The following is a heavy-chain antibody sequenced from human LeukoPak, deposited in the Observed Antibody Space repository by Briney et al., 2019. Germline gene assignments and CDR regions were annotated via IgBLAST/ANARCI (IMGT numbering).Heavy chain of an antibody. CDR1: NNSLSSYY. D-gene: IGHD4-17*01. Sequence: SETLSLTCTVSNNSLSSYYCSWIRQPPGKGLEWIGYAFHTGSTEYNPSLKSRVTILMDASKTQFSLKLNSVSAADTAVYYCARHRGDYGDYSFFDYWGQGILVTVSS. V-gene: IGHV4-59*08. J-gene: IGHJ4*02. CDR2: AFHTGST. CDR3: ARHRGDYGDYSFFDY.